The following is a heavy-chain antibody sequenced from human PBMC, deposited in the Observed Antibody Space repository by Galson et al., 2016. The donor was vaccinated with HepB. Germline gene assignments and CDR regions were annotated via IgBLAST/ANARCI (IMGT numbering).Heavy chain of an antibody. Sequence: SETLSLTCTVSGGSISSSSYYWGWIRQPPGKGLEWIGSIFYSGSTYYNLSLKSRVTISVDTSKYQFSLKLRSVTAADTAVYYCATEQWLVEIWGQGTLVTVSS. V-gene: IGHV4-39*01. CDR1: GGSISSSSYY. D-gene: IGHD6-19*01. CDR3: ATEQWLVEI. J-gene: IGHJ4*02. CDR2: IFYSGST.